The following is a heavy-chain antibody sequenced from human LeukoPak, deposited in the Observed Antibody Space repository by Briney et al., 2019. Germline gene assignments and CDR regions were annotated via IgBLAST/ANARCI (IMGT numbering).Heavy chain of an antibody. J-gene: IGHJ4*02. D-gene: IGHD2-2*01. CDR2: IYPGDSDT. Sequence: GESLKISCKASGYSFTTYWIGWVRQMPGKGLEWMGIIYPGDSDTTYSPSFRGQVTISADKSISTAYLQWSSLKASDTAMYYCARQSSTYAHSSFDSWGQGTLVTVSS. CDR1: GYSFTTYW. V-gene: IGHV5-51*01. CDR3: ARQSSTYAHSSFDS.